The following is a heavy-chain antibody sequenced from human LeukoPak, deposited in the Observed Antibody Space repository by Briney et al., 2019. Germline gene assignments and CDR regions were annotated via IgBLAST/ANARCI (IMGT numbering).Heavy chain of an antibody. D-gene: IGHD2-15*01. CDR1: GGSISSGSYY. V-gene: IGHV4-61*02. CDR3: ARYCSGSSCYSWGYYFDY. Sequence: SETLSLTCTVSGGSISSGSYYWNWIRQPAGKGLEWIGRIYSSGSTNYNPSLKSRVTMSVDTSKNQFSLKLSSVTAADTAMYYCARYCSGSSCYSWGYYFDYWGQGTLVTVPS. J-gene: IGHJ4*02. CDR2: IYSSGST.